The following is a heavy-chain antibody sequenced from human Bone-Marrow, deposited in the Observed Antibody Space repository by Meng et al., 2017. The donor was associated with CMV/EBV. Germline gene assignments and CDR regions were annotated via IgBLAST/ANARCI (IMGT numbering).Heavy chain of an antibody. D-gene: IGHD1-26*01. Sequence: ASVKVSCKASGGTFTSYAISWLRQAPGQGLEWMGWINPNSGGTNYAQKFQGRVTMTRDTSISTAYMELSRLRSDDTAVYYCARGKRELPDHWGQGTLVTVSS. CDR2: INPNSGGT. CDR1: GGTFTSYA. J-gene: IGHJ4*02. V-gene: IGHV1-2*02. CDR3: ARGKRELPDH.